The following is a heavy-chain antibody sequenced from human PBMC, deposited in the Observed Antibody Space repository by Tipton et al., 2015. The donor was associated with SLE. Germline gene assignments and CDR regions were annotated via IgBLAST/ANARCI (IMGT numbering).Heavy chain of an antibody. Sequence: LRLSCDVSGGSVGSYYWSWVRQIPGKGVEWIGYIYQSGLTALNPSLESRITLSIDTSRNQFSLKLTSMSAADTAVYYCARESAQGLDYWGQGTLVTVSS. CDR3: ARESAQGLDY. V-gene: IGHV4-59*02. CDR2: IYQSGLT. CDR1: GGSVGSYY. J-gene: IGHJ4*02.